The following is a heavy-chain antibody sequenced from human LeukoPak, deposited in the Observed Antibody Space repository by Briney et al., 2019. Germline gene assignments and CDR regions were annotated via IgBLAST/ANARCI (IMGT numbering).Heavy chain of an antibody. D-gene: IGHD4-23*01. J-gene: IGHJ4*02. CDR2: IYYGSGST. CDR3: ARRTVVIGRDDY. V-gene: IGHV4-39*01. CDR1: GDSITSSSYN. Sequence: SESLSLTCTVSGDSITSSSYNWGWIRQSPGKGLEWIGSIYYGSGSTYYNPSLKSRITISIDTSKNQFSLKLSSVTAADTAVYYCARRTVVIGRDDYWGQGTLVSVSS.